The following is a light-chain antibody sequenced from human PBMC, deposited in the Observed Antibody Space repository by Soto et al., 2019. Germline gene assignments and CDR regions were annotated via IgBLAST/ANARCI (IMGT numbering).Light chain of an antibody. CDR1: SSDVGSYNL. CDR2: EVS. CDR3: CSYGGSSTFLYV. J-gene: IGLJ1*01. Sequence: QSVLTQPASVSGSPGQSITISCTGTSSDVGSYNLVSWYQQHPGKAPKLMIYEVSKRPSGVSNRFSGSKSGNTASLTISGLQAEDEADYYCCSYGGSSTFLYVFGTGTKVTVL. V-gene: IGLV2-23*02.